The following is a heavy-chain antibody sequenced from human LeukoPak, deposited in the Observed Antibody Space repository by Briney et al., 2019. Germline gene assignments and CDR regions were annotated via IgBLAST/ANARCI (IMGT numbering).Heavy chain of an antibody. CDR1: GGSISSYY. J-gene: IGHJ3*02. CDR2: IYTSGST. Sequence: SETLSLTCTVSGGSISSYYWSWIRQPAGKGLGWIGRIYTSGSTNYNPSLKSRVTMSVDTSKNQFSLKLSSVTAADTAVYYCATNRGYPDAFDIWGQGTMVTVSS. V-gene: IGHV4-4*07. D-gene: IGHD5-12*01. CDR3: ATNRGYPDAFDI.